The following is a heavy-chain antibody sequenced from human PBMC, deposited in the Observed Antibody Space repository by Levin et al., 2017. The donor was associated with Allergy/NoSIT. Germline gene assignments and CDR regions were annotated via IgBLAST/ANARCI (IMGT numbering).Heavy chain of an antibody. CDR2: INPNSGGT. Sequence: GASVKVSCKASGYTFTGYYMHWVRQAPGQGLEWMGWINPNSGGTNYAQKFQGWVTMTRDTSISTAYMELSRLRSDDTAVYYCARDLVPAAIWGWKEGRSYYYYGMDVWGQGTTVTVSS. CDR3: ARDLVPAAIWGWKEGRSYYYYGMDV. D-gene: IGHD2-2*01. J-gene: IGHJ6*02. V-gene: IGHV1-2*04. CDR1: GYTFTGYY.